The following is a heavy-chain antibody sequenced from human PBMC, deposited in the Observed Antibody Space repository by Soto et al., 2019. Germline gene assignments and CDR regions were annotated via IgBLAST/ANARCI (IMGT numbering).Heavy chain of an antibody. J-gene: IGHJ3*02. CDR2: IYHSGTT. V-gene: IGHV4-31*03. CDR1: GGSISTDGYY. CDR3: ARGKRITMIVVGQGAFDI. Sequence: PSETLSLTCSVSGGSISTDGYYWSWIRQLPGKGLEWIGYIYHSGTTYHNPSLKSRLSMSVDTSKNQFSLNLNSVTAADTAVYYCARGKRITMIVVGQGAFDIWGQGTMVTVSS. D-gene: IGHD3-22*01.